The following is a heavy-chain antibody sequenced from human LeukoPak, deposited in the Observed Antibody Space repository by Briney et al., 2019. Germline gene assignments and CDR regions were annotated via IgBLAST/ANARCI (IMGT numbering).Heavy chain of an antibody. CDR1: GGSISSGGYY. V-gene: IGHV4-31*03. CDR3: AREPVYGIPPDY. D-gene: IGHD2/OR15-2a*01. Sequence: SETLSLTCTVSGGSISSGGYYWSWIRQHPGKGLEWIGYIYYSGSTYYNPSLKSRVTTSVDTSKNQFSLKLSSVTAADTAVYYCAREPVYGIPPDYWGQGTLVTVSS. CDR2: IYYSGST. J-gene: IGHJ4*02.